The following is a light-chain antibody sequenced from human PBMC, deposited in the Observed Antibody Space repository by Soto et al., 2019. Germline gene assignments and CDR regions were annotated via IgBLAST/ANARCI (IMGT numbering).Light chain of an antibody. J-gene: IGKJ2*01. CDR2: GAS. V-gene: IGKV3-20*01. Sequence: EIVLTQSPGTLSLSPGERATLSCRASQSVSSSYLVWYQQKPGQAPRLLIYGASSRATGIPDRFSGSGSGTDFTLTISILEPEDFAVYYCQQYGSSPPYTFGQGTKLEIK. CDR1: QSVSSSY. CDR3: QQYGSSPPYT.